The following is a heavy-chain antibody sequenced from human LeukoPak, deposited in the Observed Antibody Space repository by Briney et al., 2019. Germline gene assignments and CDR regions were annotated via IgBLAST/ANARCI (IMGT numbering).Heavy chain of an antibody. CDR2: LYHSGST. V-gene: IGHV4-38-2*02. Sequence: PSETLSLTCTVSGYSISTNNYWGWIRQPPGKGLEWIGSLYHSGSTYYNPSLKSRVTISVDTSKNQFSLRLSSVTAADTAVYYCARTIIAADKTFDYWGQGTLVTVSS. J-gene: IGHJ4*02. CDR1: GYSISTNNY. CDR3: ARTIIAADKTFDY. D-gene: IGHD6-13*01.